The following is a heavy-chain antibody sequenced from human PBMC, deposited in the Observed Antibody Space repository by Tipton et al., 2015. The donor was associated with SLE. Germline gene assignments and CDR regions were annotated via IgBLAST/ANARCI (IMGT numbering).Heavy chain of an antibody. CDR3: ARSLHDSSGYTSARDAFDI. CDR1: GGSISSSSYY. Sequence: TLSLTCTVSGGSISSSSYYWGWIRQPPGKGLEWIGYIYYSGSTNYNPSLKSRVTISVDTSKNQFSLKLSSVTAADTAVYYCARSLHDSSGYTSARDAFDIWGQGTMVTVSS. J-gene: IGHJ3*02. D-gene: IGHD3-22*01. V-gene: IGHV4-61*05. CDR2: IYYSGST.